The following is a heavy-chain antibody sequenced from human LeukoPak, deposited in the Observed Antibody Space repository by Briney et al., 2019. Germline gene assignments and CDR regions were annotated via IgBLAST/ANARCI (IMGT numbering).Heavy chain of an antibody. Sequence: GTSLRLSCAVSGLTFRHYGLHWVRQAPGKGLEWVAVISFDGNKQYYGDSVKGRFTISRGDSKMAIYLQMTSLRGDDTAMYFCARDGPHDSLDVWGQGTLVTVSS. CDR1: GLTFRHYG. V-gene: IGHV3-30*03. CDR2: ISFDGNKQ. J-gene: IGHJ3*01. CDR3: ARDGPHDSLDV.